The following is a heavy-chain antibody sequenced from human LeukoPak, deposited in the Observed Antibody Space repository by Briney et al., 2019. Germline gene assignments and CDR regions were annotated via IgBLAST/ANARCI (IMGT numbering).Heavy chain of an antibody. V-gene: IGHV3-49*03. CDR2: IRSKAYGETA. D-gene: IGHD1-1*01. J-gene: IGHJ4*02. CDR1: GFTFGDYA. Sequence: GGSLRLSCTASGFTFGDYAMSWIRQAPGKGLEWVGFIRSKAYGETADYAASVKGRFTISRDDSKAIAYLQMSSLKTEDTAVYHCTRDRGAYNLYDYWGQGTLVTVSS. CDR3: TRDRGAYNLYDY.